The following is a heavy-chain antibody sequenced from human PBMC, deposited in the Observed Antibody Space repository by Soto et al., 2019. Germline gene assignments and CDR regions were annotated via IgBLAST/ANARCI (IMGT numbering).Heavy chain of an antibody. D-gene: IGHD6-19*01. CDR3: ARESTGSGWYTAHYFDY. CDR2: ISAYNGNT. Sequence: ASVKVSCKASGYTFTSYGISWVRQAPGQGLEWMGWISAYNGNTNYAQKLQGRVTMTTDTSTSTAYMELRSLRSDDTAVYYCARESTGSGWYTAHYFDYWGQGTLVTVSS. V-gene: IGHV1-18*01. CDR1: GYTFTSYG. J-gene: IGHJ4*02.